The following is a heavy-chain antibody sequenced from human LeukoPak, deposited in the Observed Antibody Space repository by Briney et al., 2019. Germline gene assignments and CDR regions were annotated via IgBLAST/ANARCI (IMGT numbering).Heavy chain of an antibody. CDR2: ISYDGSNK. J-gene: IGHJ4*02. CDR3: ARGEDGELSFDY. Sequence: PGGSLRLSCAASGFAFSSYAMHWVRQAPGKGLEWVAVISYDGSNKYYADSVKGRFTISRDNSKNTLYLQMNSLRAEDTAVYYCARGEDGELSFDYWGQGTLVTVSS. D-gene: IGHD3-16*02. CDR1: GFAFSSYA. V-gene: IGHV3-30-3*01.